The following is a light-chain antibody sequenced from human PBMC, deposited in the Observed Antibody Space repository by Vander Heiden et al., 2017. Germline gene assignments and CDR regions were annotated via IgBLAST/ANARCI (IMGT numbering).Light chain of an antibody. CDR2: AAS. CDR3: QQSYSTPYT. Sequence: DITMTPSPSSLSASVGDRITITCRASQSISSYLNWYQQKPGKAPKLLIYAASSLQSGVPSRFSGSGSGTDFTLTISSLQPEDFATYYCQQSYSTPYTFGQGTKLEIK. J-gene: IGKJ2*01. V-gene: IGKV1-39*01. CDR1: QSISSY.